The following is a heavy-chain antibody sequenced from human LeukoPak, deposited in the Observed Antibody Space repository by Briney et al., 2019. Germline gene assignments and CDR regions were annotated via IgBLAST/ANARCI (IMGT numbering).Heavy chain of an antibody. CDR3: ARLVVAATQPLPDAFDI. CDR2: ISYDGSNK. CDR1: GFTFSSYA. Sequence: PGGSLRLSCAASGFTFSSYAMHWVRQAPGKGLEWVAVISYDGSNKYYADSVKGRFTISRDNSKNTLYLQMNSLRAEDTAVYYCARLVVAATQPLPDAFDIWGQGTMVTVSS. V-gene: IGHV3-30-3*01. J-gene: IGHJ3*02. D-gene: IGHD2-15*01.